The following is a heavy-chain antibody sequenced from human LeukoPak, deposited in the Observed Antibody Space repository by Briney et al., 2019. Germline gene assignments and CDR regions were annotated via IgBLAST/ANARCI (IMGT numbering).Heavy chain of an antibody. V-gene: IGHV4-30-2*01. J-gene: IGHJ5*02. CDR2: IYHSGST. D-gene: IGHD5-12*01. CDR1: GGSISSGGYS. CDR3: ARRSPTEGGYALHNWFDP. Sequence: SQTLSLTCAVSGGSISSGGYSWSWIRQPPGKGLEWIGYIYHSGSTYYNPSLKSRVTISVDRSKNQFSLKLSSVTAADTAVYYCARRSPTEGGYALHNWFDPWGQGTLVTVSS.